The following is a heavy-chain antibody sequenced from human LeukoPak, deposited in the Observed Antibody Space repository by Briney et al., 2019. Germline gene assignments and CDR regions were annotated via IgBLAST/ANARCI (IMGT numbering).Heavy chain of an antibody. CDR1: GGSISSYY. D-gene: IGHD1-26*01. V-gene: IGHV4-59*01. CDR2: MYYSGSS. Sequence: SETLSLTCSDSGGSISSYYWSWIRQPPGKGLEWIGYMYYSGSSNYNPSLKSRVTISLDTSKNQCSLRLNSVTAADTAIYYCARNIVGPRQVDYWGQGTLVTVSS. J-gene: IGHJ4*02. CDR3: ARNIVGPRQVDY.